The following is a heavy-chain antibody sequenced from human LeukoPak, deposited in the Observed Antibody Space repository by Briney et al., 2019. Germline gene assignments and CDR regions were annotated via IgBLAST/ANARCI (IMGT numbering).Heavy chain of an antibody. D-gene: IGHD3-22*01. V-gene: IGHV3-33*08. CDR3: ARDLEYYDSSGLLGY. Sequence: GGSLRLSCAASGFTFSSYGMHWVRQAPGKGLEWVAVIWYDGSNKYYADSVKGRFTISRDNSKNTLYLQMNSLRAEDTAVYYCARDLEYYDSSGLLGYWGQGTLVTVSS. J-gene: IGHJ4*02. CDR1: GFTFSSYG. CDR2: IWYDGSNK.